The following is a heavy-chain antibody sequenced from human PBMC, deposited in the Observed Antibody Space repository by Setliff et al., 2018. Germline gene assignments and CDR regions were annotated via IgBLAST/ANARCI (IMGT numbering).Heavy chain of an antibody. CDR1: GFTFDDYA. J-gene: IGHJ4*02. V-gene: IGHV3-66*01. CDR2: IYSGGST. CDR3: ARAVAAAGN. Sequence: GGSLRLSCAASGFTFDDYAMHWVRQAPGKGLEWVSVIYSGGSTYYADSVKGRFTISRDNSKNTLYLQMNSLRAEDTAVYYCARAVAAAGNWGQGTLVTVSS. D-gene: IGHD6-13*01.